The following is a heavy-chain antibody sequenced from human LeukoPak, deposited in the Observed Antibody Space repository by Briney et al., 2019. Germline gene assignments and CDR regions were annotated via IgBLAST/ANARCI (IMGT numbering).Heavy chain of an antibody. CDR3: ARPGVGFDY. J-gene: IGHJ4*02. V-gene: IGHV3-74*01. CDR1: GFTCTSYW. CDR2: INSDGTIT. Sequence: GGSLRLSCAASGFTCTSYWMHWVRQAPGNGLVWLSRINSDGTITSYADSLEGRFTISRDNAKNTVYLQMNSLRAEDTAVYYCARPGVGFDYWGQGALVTVSS.